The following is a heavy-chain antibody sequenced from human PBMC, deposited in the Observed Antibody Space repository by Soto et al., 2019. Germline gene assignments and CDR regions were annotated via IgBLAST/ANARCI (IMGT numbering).Heavy chain of an antibody. J-gene: IGHJ4*02. Sequence: QVQLQESGPGLVKPSETLSLTCTVSGDSISNYYWCWIRQAPGKGLEWIGFIYHSGNTNYNPSLKIRVTMSIDTSKSQFSLKLNSVTAADTAVYYCARDQGIASSGPFDYWGPGTLVTVSS. CDR2: IYHSGNT. CDR3: ARDQGIASSGPFDY. CDR1: GDSISNYY. V-gene: IGHV4-59*01. D-gene: IGHD6-13*01.